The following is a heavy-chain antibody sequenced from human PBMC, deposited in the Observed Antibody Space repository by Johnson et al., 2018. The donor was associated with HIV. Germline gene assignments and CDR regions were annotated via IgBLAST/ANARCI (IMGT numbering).Heavy chain of an antibody. D-gene: IGHD6-13*01. CDR1: GFSVSNTY. Sequence: VQLVESGGGFVQPGGSLRLSCGASGFSVSNTYMNWVRQAPGKGLEWVSVMYSGGNTYYAASVRGRFTISRDNSKNTLYLQMSSLKAEDTAMYYCARDGESQQLPLGDAFDVWGQGTMVIVSS. J-gene: IGHJ3*01. CDR3: ARDGESQQLPLGDAFDV. CDR2: MYSGGNT. V-gene: IGHV3-66*01.